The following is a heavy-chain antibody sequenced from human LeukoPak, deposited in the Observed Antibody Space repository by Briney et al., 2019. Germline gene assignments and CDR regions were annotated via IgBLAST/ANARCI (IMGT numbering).Heavy chain of an antibody. D-gene: IGHD5-18*01. V-gene: IGHV1-2*02. Sequence: ASVKLSCKASGYTFTGYYMHWLRQAPGQGLEWMGWINPNNGGTNYPQKFQGRVTMTRDTSISTPYIELRTPRSDHPAVYYCARDPAHSYGYGFDPWGQGTLLTVSS. CDR1: GYTFTGYY. CDR2: INPNNGGT. J-gene: IGHJ5*02. CDR3: ARDPAHSYGYGFDP.